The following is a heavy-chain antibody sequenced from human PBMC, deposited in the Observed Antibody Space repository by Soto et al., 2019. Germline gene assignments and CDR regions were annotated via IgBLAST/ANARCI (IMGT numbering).Heavy chain of an antibody. CDR2: LISSGSST. D-gene: IGHD3-10*01. V-gene: IGHV3-23*01. CDR3: AKHSASGGGFDY. Sequence: EVQLLESGGGLVQPGGSLRLSCAASGITFSSHAMTWVRQSPGKGLEWVSLISSGSSTYYADSGKGRFSISRDNSKRTLLLQMNSLRAEDSAIYYCAKHSASGGGFDYWGQGTLVTVSS. CDR1: GITFSSHA. J-gene: IGHJ4*02.